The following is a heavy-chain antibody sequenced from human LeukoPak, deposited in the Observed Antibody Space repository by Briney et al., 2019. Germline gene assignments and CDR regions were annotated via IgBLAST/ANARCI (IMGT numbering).Heavy chain of an antibody. Sequence: PGGSLRLSCAASGFTFSSYWMHWVRQAPGQGLVCVSRINSDGSSTSYADSVKGRFTISRDNARNTLFLQMNSLRAEDTAVYYCARDPHNYDSSGYQDAFDIWGQGTMVTVSS. CDR3: ARDPHNYDSSGYQDAFDI. CDR1: GFTFSSYW. V-gene: IGHV3-74*01. CDR2: INSDGSST. J-gene: IGHJ3*02. D-gene: IGHD3-22*01.